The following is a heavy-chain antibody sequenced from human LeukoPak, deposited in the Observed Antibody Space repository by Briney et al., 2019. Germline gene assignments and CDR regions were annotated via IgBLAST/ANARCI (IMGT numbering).Heavy chain of an antibody. V-gene: IGHV1-18*01. J-gene: IGHJ6*02. CDR2: ISAYNGNT. CDR3: ARGLPWGQNSLYGMDV. D-gene: IGHD7-27*01. CDR1: GGTFSSYA. Sequence: ASVKVSCKASGGTFSSYAISWVRQAPGQGLEWMGWISAYNGNTNYAQKVQARVTMTRDTSTSTAYMELRSLRSDDTAVYYCARGLPWGQNSLYGMDVWGQGTTVTVSS.